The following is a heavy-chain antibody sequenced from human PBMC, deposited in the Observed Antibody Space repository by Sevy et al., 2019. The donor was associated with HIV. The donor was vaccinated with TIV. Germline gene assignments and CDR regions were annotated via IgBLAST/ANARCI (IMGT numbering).Heavy chain of an antibody. Sequence: GGSLRLSCAAPGFTFSSYDMHWVHQAPGKGLEWVAVISYDGSNKFYLDSVKGRFTISRDNSKSTLYLQLSSLRAEDTAVYYWARVALTFGGDPYDKHYFMDVWGKGTTVTVSS. CDR1: GFTFSSYD. J-gene: IGHJ6*03. CDR3: ARVALTFGGDPYDKHYFMDV. V-gene: IGHV3-30*03. CDR2: ISYDGSNK. D-gene: IGHD3-16*01.